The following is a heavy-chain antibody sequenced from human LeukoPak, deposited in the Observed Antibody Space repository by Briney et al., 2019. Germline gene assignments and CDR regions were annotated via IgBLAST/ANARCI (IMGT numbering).Heavy chain of an antibody. D-gene: IGHD6-6*01. CDR3: AKDGSIASFDY. CDR1: GFTFDDYG. J-gene: IGHJ4*02. V-gene: IGHV3-20*04. CDR2: INWNGGST. Sequence: GGSLRLSCAASGFTFDDYGMSWVRQAPGKGLEWVSGINWNGGSTGYADSVKGRFTISRDNAKNSLYLQMNSLRAEDTAVYYCAKDGSIASFDYWGQGTLVTVSS.